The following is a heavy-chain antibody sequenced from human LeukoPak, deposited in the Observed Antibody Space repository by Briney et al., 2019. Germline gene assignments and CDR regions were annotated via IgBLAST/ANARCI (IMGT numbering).Heavy chain of an antibody. CDR3: ARHLRGDDYRHLDY. CDR2: IFPHDSSI. J-gene: IGHJ4*02. V-gene: IGHV5-51*01. CDR1: GYPFTSYW. D-gene: IGHD5-24*01. Sequence: GESLKISCKASGYPFTSYWIGWLRQMPGKGLEGMGIIFPHDSSIRYSPSFQGQVTISADKSISTAYLQWTSLKASDTAMYYCARHLRGDDYRHLDYWGQGTLVSVSS.